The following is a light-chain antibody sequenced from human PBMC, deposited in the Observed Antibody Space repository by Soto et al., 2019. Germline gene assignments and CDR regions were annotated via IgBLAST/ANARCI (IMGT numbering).Light chain of an antibody. CDR2: GTS. CDR3: QQCNDLPRT. Sequence: EIVMTQSPDTVSVSPGERVTLSCRASQSVPGNVAWYQQRPGQSPRLLIYGTSSRATGLPARFSGSGSGTEFTLTISSLQSEDFAVYYRQQCNDLPRTFGRGTKVEI. CDR1: QSVPGN. J-gene: IGKJ1*01. V-gene: IGKV3-15*01.